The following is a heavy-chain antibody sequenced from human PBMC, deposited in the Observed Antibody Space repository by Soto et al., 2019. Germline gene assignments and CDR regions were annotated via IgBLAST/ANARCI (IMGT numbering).Heavy chain of an antibody. D-gene: IGHD5-18*01. CDR1: GFRFSRYA. Sequence: GGSRLLSCSSSGFRFSRYAMSWVRQAPGKGFEWVSTVTGSGGSTFYADSVKGRLSISRDNSKNTLYLQMNSLRAEDTAVYYCAICTGIQLWVFNHWGQGTPVTVSS. V-gene: IGHV3-23*01. J-gene: IGHJ4*02. CDR3: AICTGIQLWVFNH. CDR2: VTGSGGST.